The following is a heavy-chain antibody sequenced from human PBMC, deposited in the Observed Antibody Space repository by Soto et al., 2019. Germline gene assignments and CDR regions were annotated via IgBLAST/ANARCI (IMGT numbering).Heavy chain of an antibody. Sequence: SVKVSCKASGGTFSSYAISWARQAPGQGLEWMGGIIPIFGTANYAQKFQGRVTITADKSTSTAYMELSSLRSEDTAVYYCARLIAARRDYYYYGMDVWGQGTTVTVSS. D-gene: IGHD6-6*01. CDR2: IIPIFGTA. CDR3: ARLIAARRDYYYYGMDV. CDR1: GGTFSSYA. V-gene: IGHV1-69*06. J-gene: IGHJ6*02.